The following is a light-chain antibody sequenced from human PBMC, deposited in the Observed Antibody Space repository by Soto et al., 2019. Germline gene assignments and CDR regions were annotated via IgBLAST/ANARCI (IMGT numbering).Light chain of an antibody. J-gene: IGKJ1*01. CDR2: VAS. Sequence: DIQMTQSPSSLSASVGDRVTITCRASQSISGYVNWYQQKPARAPKLLIYVASSLQSGVPSRFSGSGSGTDFTLTISSLQPEDFATYYCQQSYTTPRTFGQGTKV. CDR3: QQSYTTPRT. CDR1: QSISGY. V-gene: IGKV1-39*01.